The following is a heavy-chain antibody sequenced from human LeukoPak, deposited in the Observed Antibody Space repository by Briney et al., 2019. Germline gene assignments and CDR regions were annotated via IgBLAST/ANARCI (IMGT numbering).Heavy chain of an antibody. J-gene: IGHJ4*02. CDR1: GSALTTTYY. CDR3: ARVLNAPKFIDS. CDR2: VFQLQTVRT. D-gene: IGHD2-8*01. Sequence: SETLSLTCTVSGSALTTTYYWAWFRQPPGKGLEWIATVFQLQTVRTFYNPSLESRATMSLATSQNQFSLNLTSVTAADTALYFCARVLNAPKFIDSWGQGTLVTVSS. V-gene: IGHV4-38-2*02.